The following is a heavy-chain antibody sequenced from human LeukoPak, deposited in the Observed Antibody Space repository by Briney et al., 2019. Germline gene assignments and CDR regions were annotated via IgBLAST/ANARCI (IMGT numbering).Heavy chain of an antibody. CDR1: GYSIKSGYS. J-gene: IGHJ5*02. CDR3: ARNSSLTTLKGGWFDP. Sequence: SETLSLTCAVSGYSIKSGYSWTWLRQRPGKGLEWIGNIYHSGYAYYNPSLKSRVTISLDASKNQFSLRMSSVTAADTAVYYCARNSSLTTLKGGWFDPWGQGTLVTVSS. D-gene: IGHD4-11*01. CDR2: IYHSGYA. V-gene: IGHV4-38-2*01.